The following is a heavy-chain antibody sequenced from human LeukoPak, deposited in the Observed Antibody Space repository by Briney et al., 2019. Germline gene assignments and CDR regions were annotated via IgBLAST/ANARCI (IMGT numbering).Heavy chain of an antibody. CDR2: ISPSGDIT. J-gene: IGHJ4*02. Sequence: GGSLRLSCAASGFSFSSYSMNWVRQAPGKGLEWVSGISPSGDITYYADSVKGRFTISRDNSKHTAYMQMGSLRFEDAAVYYCAQDLTYMSFDSWGQGTLVTFSS. V-gene: IGHV3-23*01. CDR3: AQDLTYMSFDS. D-gene: IGHD5-18*01. CDR1: GFSFSSYS.